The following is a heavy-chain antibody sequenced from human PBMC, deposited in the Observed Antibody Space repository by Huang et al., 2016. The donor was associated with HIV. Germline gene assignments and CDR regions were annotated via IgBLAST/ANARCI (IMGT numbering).Heavy chain of an antibody. D-gene: IGHD2-15*01. V-gene: IGHV4-39*01. CDR3: ARHNIYCSGGGCSSFDY. CDR2: IYYGANT. CDR1: GGSISSSNYY. Sequence: QLQLQESGPGLVKASETLSLTCIVSGGSISSSNYYWGWVRQPPGKGLEWIGSIYYGANTFYNPSLKSRVTISVDTSKNQLSLKVTSVTAADTAVYYCARHNIYCSGGGCSSFDYWGQGTLVTVSS. J-gene: IGHJ4*02.